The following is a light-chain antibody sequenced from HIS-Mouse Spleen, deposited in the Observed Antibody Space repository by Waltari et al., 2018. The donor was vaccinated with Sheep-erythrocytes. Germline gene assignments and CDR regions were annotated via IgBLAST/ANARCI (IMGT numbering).Light chain of an antibody. J-gene: IGLJ1*01. CDR3: SSYTSSSTYV. Sequence: QSALTQPASVSGSPGQSITISCPGTSSDVGGYNYVSWYQQPPGKAPKLMIYAVSNRPSGVANRFSGSKSGNTASLTISGLQAEDEADYYCSSYTSSSTYVFGTGTKVTVL. CDR2: AVS. V-gene: IGLV2-14*01. CDR1: SSDVGGYNY.